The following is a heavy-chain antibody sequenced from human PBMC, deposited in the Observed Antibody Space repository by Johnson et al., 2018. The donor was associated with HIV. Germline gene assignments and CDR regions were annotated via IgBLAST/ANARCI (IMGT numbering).Heavy chain of an antibody. Sequence: EKLVESGGGLVQPGGSLRLSCVVSGFTFNSYWMSWVRQAPGKGLEWVANIKQDGTEKYYVDSMKGRFTISSDNAKNSLYLQINSLRAEDTALYYCARGFGNSGYYYGRFGAFDIWGQGTMVTVSS. CDR3: ARGFGNSGYYYGRFGAFDI. D-gene: IGHD3-22*01. CDR2: IKQDGTEK. J-gene: IGHJ3*02. CDR1: GFTFNSYW. V-gene: IGHV3-7*03.